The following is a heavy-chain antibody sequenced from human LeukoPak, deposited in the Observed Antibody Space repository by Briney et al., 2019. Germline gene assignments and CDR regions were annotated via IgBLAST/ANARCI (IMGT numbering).Heavy chain of an antibody. CDR1: GYTFTSYD. V-gene: IGHV1-8*01. J-gene: IGHJ4*02. D-gene: IGHD3-22*01. CDR2: MNPNSGNT. Sequence: AAVKVSCKASGYTFTSYDINWVRQATGQGLEWMGWMNPNSGNTGYAQKFQGRVTMTRNTYISTAYMDLSSLKSEDTAVYYCARYYYDSSGYPPLFDYWGQGTLVTVSS. CDR3: ARYYYDSSGYPPLFDY.